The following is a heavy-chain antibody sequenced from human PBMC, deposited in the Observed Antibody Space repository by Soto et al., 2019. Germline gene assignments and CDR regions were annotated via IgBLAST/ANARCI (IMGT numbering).Heavy chain of an antibody. CDR1: GFTFSSYA. D-gene: IGHD2-2*02. V-gene: IGHV3-23*01. J-gene: IGHJ6*02. Sequence: GGPLRLSCAASGFTFSSYAMSWVRQAPGKGLEWVSAISGSGGSTYYADSVKGRFTISRDNSKNTLYLQMNSLRAEDTAVYYCAKTGVPAAIHILYYYYGMDVWGQGTTVTVSS. CDR3: AKTGVPAAIHILYYYYGMDV. CDR2: ISGSGGST.